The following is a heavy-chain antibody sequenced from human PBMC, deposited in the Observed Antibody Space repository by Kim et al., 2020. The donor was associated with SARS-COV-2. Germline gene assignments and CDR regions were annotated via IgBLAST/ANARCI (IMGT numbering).Heavy chain of an antibody. J-gene: IGHJ6*02. CDR3: AKDIRYTGSFGMDV. CDR1: GFTFDDYA. CDR2: ISWDGGST. D-gene: IGHD7-27*01. Sequence: GGSLRLSCAASGFTFDDYAMHWVRQAPGKGLEWVSLISWDGGSTYYADSVKGRFTISRDNSKNSLYLQMNSLRAEDTALYYCAKDIRYTGSFGMDVWGQGTTVTVSS. V-gene: IGHV3-43D*03.